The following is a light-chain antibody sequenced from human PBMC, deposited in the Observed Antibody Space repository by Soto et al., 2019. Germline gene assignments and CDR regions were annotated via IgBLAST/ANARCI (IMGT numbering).Light chain of an antibody. CDR1: ESITSY. CDR2: AAS. CDR3: QQYNSYPWT. J-gene: IGKJ1*01. V-gene: IGKV1-39*01. Sequence: DIQITQSPLSLSASVVDRVTITCRASESITSYLNWYQQKPGKAPKLLIYAASSLHTGVPSRFSGSGFGTDFTLTINSLQPDDFATYYCQQYNSYPWTFGQGTKVDIK.